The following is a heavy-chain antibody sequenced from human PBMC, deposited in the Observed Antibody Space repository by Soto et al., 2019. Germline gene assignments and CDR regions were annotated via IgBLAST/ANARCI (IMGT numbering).Heavy chain of an antibody. D-gene: IGHD7-27*01. V-gene: IGHV3-30*18. CDR2: ISYDGSNK. CDR3: AKTINWGIRGYFDY. CDR1: GFTFSSYG. Sequence: GGSLRLSCAASGFTFSSYGTHGVRQAPGKGLEWVAVISYDGSNKYYADSVKGRFTISRDNSKNTLYLQMNSLRAEDTAVYYCAKTINWGIRGYFDYWGQGTLVTVSS. J-gene: IGHJ4*02.